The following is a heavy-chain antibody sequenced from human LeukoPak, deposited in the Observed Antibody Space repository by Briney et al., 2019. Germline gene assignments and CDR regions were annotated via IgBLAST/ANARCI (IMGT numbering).Heavy chain of an antibody. D-gene: IGHD4-17*01. J-gene: IGHJ3*02. Sequence: GGSLRLSCAASGLTFSSYAMSWVRQAPGKGLEWVSAISGSGGNTYYADSVKGRFTISRDNSKNTLYLQMNSPRAEDTAVYYCAKDPNGDYLGAFDIWGQGTMVTVSS. CDR2: ISGSGGNT. V-gene: IGHV3-23*01. CDR1: GLTFSSYA. CDR3: AKDPNGDYLGAFDI.